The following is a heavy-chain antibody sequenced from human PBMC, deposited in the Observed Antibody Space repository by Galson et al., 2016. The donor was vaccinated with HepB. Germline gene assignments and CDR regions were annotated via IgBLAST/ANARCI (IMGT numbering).Heavy chain of an antibody. V-gene: IGHV3-11*06. D-gene: IGHD2-2*02. CDR1: GFTFRDYY. J-gene: IGHJ4*01. CDR2: ISGTNSYT. CDR3: ARALPYTVVPDY. Sequence: SLRLSCAVSGFTFRDYYMTWIRRAPGKGLEWISYISGTNSYTKYADFVKGRFTMSRDNDKNSLFLQMNSLRAEDTAVYYCARALPYTVVPDYWGHGTLVTVST.